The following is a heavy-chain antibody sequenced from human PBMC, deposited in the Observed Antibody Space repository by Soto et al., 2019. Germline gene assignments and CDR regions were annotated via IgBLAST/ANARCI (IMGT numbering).Heavy chain of an antibody. V-gene: IGHV3-23*01. J-gene: IGHJ4*02. CDR1: GFTFSSYA. CDR2: ISGSGGST. CDR3: AKEGRVVPAATTGDY. Sequence: GGSLRLSCAASGFTFSSYAMSWVRQAPGKGLEWVSAISGSGGSTYYADSVKGRFTISRDNSMNTLYLQMNSLRAEDTAVYYCAKEGRVVPAATTGDYWGQGTLVTVSS. D-gene: IGHD2-2*01.